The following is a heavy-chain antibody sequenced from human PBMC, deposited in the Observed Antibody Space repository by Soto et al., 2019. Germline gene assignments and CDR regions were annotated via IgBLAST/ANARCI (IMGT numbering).Heavy chain of an antibody. CDR3: ATAEVDY. CDR2: MTGDGRTT. CDR1: GLTFGDYW. V-gene: IGHV3-74*03. Sequence: GGSLRLSCAASGLTFGDYWMHWVRHPPGKGPEWVSRMTGDGRTTQYADSVTGRSTASRDNAKSTLYSQMNSLRAEDTAAYYCATAEVDYWGPGTLVTVSS. J-gene: IGHJ4*02.